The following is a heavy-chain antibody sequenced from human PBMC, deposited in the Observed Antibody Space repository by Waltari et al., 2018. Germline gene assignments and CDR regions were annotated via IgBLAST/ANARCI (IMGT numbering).Heavy chain of an antibody. CDR1: GFTFSSHA. V-gene: IGHV3-23*01. J-gene: IGHJ5*02. CDR2: ISGSGGST. Sequence: EVQLLESGGGLLQPGGSLSLSCSASGFTFSSHAMSWVRQAPGKGLEWVSVISGSGGSTYYADSVKGRFTISRDNSKNTLYLQMNSLRAEDTAVYYCAKGTYFLTIFGVTITDLWGQGTLVTVSS. CDR3: AKGTYFLTIFGVTITDL. D-gene: IGHD3-3*01.